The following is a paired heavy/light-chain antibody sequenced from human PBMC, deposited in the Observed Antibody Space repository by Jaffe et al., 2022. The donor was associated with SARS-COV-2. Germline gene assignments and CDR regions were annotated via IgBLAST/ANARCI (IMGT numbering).Light chain of an antibody. CDR2: GAS. CDR1: QSVSNSY. CDR3: QQYGGSTIT. V-gene: IGKV3-20*01. Sequence: EIVLTQSPGTLSLSPGERATLSCRASQSVSNSYLAWYQQKPGQAPRLLIYGASSRATGIPDRFSGSGSGTDFTLTISRLEPEDFAVYYCQQYGGSTITFGQGTRLEIK. J-gene: IGKJ5*01.
Heavy chain of an antibody. CDR1: GFTFSRYG. J-gene: IGHJ4*02. D-gene: IGHD6-19*01. CDR3: AKDAYTSGCYYFDL. V-gene: IGHV3-23*01. CDR2: ISGSGGST. Sequence: EVQLLESGGGLVQPGESLRLSCAASGFTFSRYGMSWVRQAPGKGLEWVSGISGSGGSTNYADSVKGRFTVSRDNSQNTLYLQMSSLRAEDTAVYYCAKDAYTSGCYYFDLWGQGTLVTVSS.